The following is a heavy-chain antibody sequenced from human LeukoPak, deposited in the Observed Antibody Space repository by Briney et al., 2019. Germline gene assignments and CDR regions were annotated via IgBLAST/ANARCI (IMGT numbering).Heavy chain of an antibody. D-gene: IGHD6-13*01. CDR2: IYYSGST. Sequence: PSETLSLTCTVSGGSISSYYWSWIRRPPGKGLEWIGYIYYSGSTNYNPSLKSRVTISVDTSKNQFSLKLSSVTAADTAVYYCARGNSSSWYVYYYYGMDVWGQGTTVTVSS. CDR3: ARGNSSSWYVYYYYGMDV. V-gene: IGHV4-59*01. J-gene: IGHJ6*02. CDR1: GGSISSYY.